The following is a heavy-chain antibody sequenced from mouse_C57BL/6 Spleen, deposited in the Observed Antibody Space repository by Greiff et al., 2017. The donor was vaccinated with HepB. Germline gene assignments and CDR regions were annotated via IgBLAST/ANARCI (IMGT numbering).Heavy chain of an antibody. CDR1: GYTFTSYW. V-gene: IGHV1-74*01. Sequence: QVQLQQPGAELVKPGASVKVSCKASGYTFTSYWMHWVKQRPGQGLEWIGRIHPSDSDTNYNQKFKGKATLTVDKSSSTAYMQLSSLTSEDSAVYYCAICYDYDLSWFAYWGQGTLVTVSA. CDR2: IHPSDSDT. J-gene: IGHJ3*01. CDR3: AICYDYDLSWFAY. D-gene: IGHD2-4*01.